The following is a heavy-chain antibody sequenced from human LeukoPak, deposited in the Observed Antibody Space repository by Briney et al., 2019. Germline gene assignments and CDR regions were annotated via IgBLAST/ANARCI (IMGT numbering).Heavy chain of an antibody. J-gene: IGHJ4*02. D-gene: IGHD6-13*01. CDR3: ASIVMYSSSWYFGY. CDR2: IKQDGSEK. CDR1: GFTFGNYW. Sequence: PGGSLRLSCAASGFTFGNYWMTWVRQAPGKGLEWVANIKQDGSEKYYVDSVKGRFTISRDNAKNSLYLQMNSLRAEDTAVYYCASIVMYSSSWYFGYWGQGTLVTVSS. V-gene: IGHV3-7*03.